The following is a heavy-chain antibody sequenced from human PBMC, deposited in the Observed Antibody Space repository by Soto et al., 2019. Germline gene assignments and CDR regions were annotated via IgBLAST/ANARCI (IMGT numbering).Heavy chain of an antibody. D-gene: IGHD3-22*01. CDR1: GYTFPSDA. J-gene: IGHJ5*02. V-gene: IGHV1-3*01. CDR2: INAGNGNT. CDR3: TSPYDSSGFYWFDP. Sequence: QVQLVQSGAEVKKPGASVKVSCKASGYTFPSDAMHGVRQAPGQRLEWMGWINAGNGNTKYSQKFQGRVTITRDTSASTAYMELSSLRSEDTAVYYCTSPYDSSGFYWFDPWGQGTLVNVSS.